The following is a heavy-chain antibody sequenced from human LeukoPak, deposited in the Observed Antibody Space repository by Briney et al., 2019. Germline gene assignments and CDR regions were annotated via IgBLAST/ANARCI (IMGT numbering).Heavy chain of an antibody. CDR3: ARGSAMIKSRYFDY. Sequence: GGSLRLSCAASGFTFRSYSLNWVRQAPGKGLEWVSSISSSSSYIYSADSVKGRFTISRDNAKNSLYLQMNSLRAADTAVYYCARGSAMIKSRYFDYWGQGTLVTVSS. CDR2: ISSSSSYI. D-gene: IGHD5-18*01. J-gene: IGHJ4*02. V-gene: IGHV3-21*01. CDR1: GFTFRSYS.